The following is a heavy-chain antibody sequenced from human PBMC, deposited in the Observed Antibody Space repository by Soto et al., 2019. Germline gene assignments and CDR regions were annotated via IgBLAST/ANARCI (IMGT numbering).Heavy chain of an antibody. CDR2: ISSSSSTI. J-gene: IGHJ6*02. CDR3: ARDIATKYYYGMDV. D-gene: IGHD1-26*01. CDR1: GFTFSSYS. Sequence: GGSLRLSCAASGFTFSSYSMNWVRQAPGKGLEWVSYISSSSSTIYYADSVKGRFTISRDNAKNSLYLQMNSLRDEDTAVYYCARDIATKYYYGMDVWGQGTTVIVSS. V-gene: IGHV3-48*02.